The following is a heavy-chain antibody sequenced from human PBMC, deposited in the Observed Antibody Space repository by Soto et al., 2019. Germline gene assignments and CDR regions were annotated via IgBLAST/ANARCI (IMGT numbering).Heavy chain of an antibody. CDR2: IYYSGST. J-gene: IGHJ4*02. CDR3: ARGPPVDYDILTGYYPSYYFDY. Sequence: QVQLQESGPGLVKPSQTLSLTCTVSGGSISSGGYYWSWIRQHPGKGLEWIGYIYYSGSTYYNPSLKSRVTLSVDTSKNQFSLKLSSVTAADTAVYYCARGPPVDYDILTGYYPSYYFDYWGQGTLVTVSS. V-gene: IGHV4-31*03. CDR1: GGSISSGGYY. D-gene: IGHD3-9*01.